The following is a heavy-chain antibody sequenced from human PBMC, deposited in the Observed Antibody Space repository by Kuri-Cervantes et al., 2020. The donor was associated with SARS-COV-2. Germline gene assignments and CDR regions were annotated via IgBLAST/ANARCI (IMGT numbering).Heavy chain of an antibody. CDR1: GFTFSSYW. D-gene: IGHD3-10*01. V-gene: IGHV3-74*01. Sequence: GESLKISCAASGFTFSSYWMHWVRQAPGKGLVWVSRINSDGSSTSYADSVKGRFTISRDNAKNTLYLQMNSLRAEDTAVYYCARDSSWFGELFPAYFDYWGQGTLVTVSS. CDR2: INSDGSST. J-gene: IGHJ4*02. CDR3: ARDSSWFGELFPAYFDY.